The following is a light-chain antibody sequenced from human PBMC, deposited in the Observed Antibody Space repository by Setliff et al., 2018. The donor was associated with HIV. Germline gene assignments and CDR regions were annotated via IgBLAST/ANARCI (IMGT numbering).Light chain of an antibody. CDR3: SSYTSSSTLYV. Sequence: SYALTQPPSVSAAPGKTATITCGGNNIGTKGVHWYQQKPGQAPVLVVYDDSDRPSGIRERFSGSKSGNTASLTISGLQAEDEADYYCSSYTSSSTLYVFGTGTKVTVL. V-gene: IGLV3-21*03. CDR1: NIGTKG. CDR2: DDS. J-gene: IGLJ1*01.